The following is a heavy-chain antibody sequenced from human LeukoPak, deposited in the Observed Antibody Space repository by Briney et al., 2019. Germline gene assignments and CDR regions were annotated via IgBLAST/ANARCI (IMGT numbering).Heavy chain of an antibody. CDR2: ISGYNGNT. CDR3: ARGLGVVTAQSEQPKPRYFDL. V-gene: IGHV1-18*01. J-gene: IGHJ2*01. D-gene: IGHD2-21*02. Sequence: EASVKVSCKASGYTFISYGISWVRQAPGQGLEWMGWISGYNGNTNYAQNLQGRVTVTTDTSTSTAYMELRSLRSDDTAVYYCARGLGVVTAQSEQPKPRYFDLWGRGTQVTVSS. CDR1: GYTFISYG.